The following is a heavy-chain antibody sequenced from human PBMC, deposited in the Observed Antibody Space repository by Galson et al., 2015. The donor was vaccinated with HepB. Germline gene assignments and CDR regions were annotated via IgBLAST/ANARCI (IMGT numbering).Heavy chain of an antibody. CDR3: ARLHPTLGRRYYDSSGYSWFDP. J-gene: IGHJ5*02. V-gene: IGHV5-51*03. Sequence: QSGAEVKKPGESLKISCKGSGYSFTSYWIGWVRQMPGKGLEWMGIIYPGDSDTRYSPSFQGQVTISADKSISTAYLQWSSLKASDTAMYYCARLHPTLGRRYYDSSGYSWFDPWGQGTLVTVSS. CDR2: IYPGDSDT. CDR1: GYSFTSYW. D-gene: IGHD3-22*01.